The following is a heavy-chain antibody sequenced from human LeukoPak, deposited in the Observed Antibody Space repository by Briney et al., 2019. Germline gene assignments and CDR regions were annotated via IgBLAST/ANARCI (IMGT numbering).Heavy chain of an antibody. CDR2: IKQDGSEK. D-gene: IGHD5-18*01. V-gene: IGHV3-7*01. J-gene: IGHJ4*02. Sequence: GGSLRLSCAASGFTFSAYSMNWVRQAPGKGLEWVANIKQDGSEKYYVDSVKGRFTISRDNAKNSLYLQMNSLRAGDTAVYYCARHREYSHGYRDYWGQGTLVTVSS. CDR3: ARHREYSHGYRDY. CDR1: GFTFSAYS.